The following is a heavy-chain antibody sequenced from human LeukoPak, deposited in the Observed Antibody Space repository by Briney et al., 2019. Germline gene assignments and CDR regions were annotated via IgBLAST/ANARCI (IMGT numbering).Heavy chain of an antibody. CDR3: AGLMDFGDYLYYYGMDV. D-gene: IGHD4-17*01. CDR2: IDPSGSYT. Sequence: GESLKISCKRSGYSFTSYWINWVRQMPGKGLEWMGRIDPSGSYTNYNPSFQGHVTISADKSISTAYLQWSSLKASDTAMYYCAGLMDFGDYLYYYGMDVWGKGPRSPSPQ. CDR1: GYSFTSYW. J-gene: IGHJ6*01. V-gene: IGHV5-10-1*01.